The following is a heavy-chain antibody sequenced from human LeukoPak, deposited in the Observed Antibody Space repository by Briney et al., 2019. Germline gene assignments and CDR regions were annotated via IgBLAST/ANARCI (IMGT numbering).Heavy chain of an antibody. CDR3: ARQKSAYDSEFDY. CDR2: IYPGDSDT. D-gene: IGHD3-3*01. V-gene: IGHV5-51*01. Sequence: KLGESLKISCKGSGYTFTTYWIGWVSQMPGKGLGLMGIIYPGDSDTRYSPSFQGQDTISADKSISTAYLQWSSLKASDTAMYYCARQKSAYDSEFDYWGQGTLVTVSS. J-gene: IGHJ4*02. CDR1: GYTFTTYW.